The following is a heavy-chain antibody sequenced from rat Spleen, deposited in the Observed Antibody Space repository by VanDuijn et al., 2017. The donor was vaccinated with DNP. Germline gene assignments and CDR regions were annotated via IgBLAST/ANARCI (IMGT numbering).Heavy chain of an antibody. CDR3: ARHVLPLRVWDY. V-gene: IGHV5-22*01. CDR2: ISYDGGRT. CDR1: GFTFSDYN. Sequence: EVHLVESGGGLVQPGRSLKLSCAASGFTFSDYNMAWVRQAPTKGLEWVAYISYDGGRTYNGDSVKGRFTISRDIAKNTLYLQINSLRSEDTATYYCARHVLPLRVWDYWGQGVMVTVSS. D-gene: IGHD1-4*01. J-gene: IGHJ2*01.